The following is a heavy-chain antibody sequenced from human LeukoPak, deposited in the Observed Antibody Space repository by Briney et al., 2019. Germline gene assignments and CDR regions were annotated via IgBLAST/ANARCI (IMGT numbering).Heavy chain of an antibody. CDR1: GFTFSNYA. Sequence: GGSLRLSCAASGFTFSNYAMTWVRQAPGKGLEWVSTISDGGAATYYADSVKGRFTISRDNSKNTLSLQMNSLRAEDTAVYYCAKALNVLVPSTSRWFDPWGQGALVTVSS. CDR3: AKALNVLVPSTSRWFDP. V-gene: IGHV3-23*01. J-gene: IGHJ5*02. D-gene: IGHD2-2*01. CDR2: ISDGGAAT.